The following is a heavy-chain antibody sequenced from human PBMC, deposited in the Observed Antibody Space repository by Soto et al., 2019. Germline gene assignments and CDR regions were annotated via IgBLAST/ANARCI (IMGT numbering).Heavy chain of an antibody. V-gene: IGHV3-23*01. CDR1: GCTFSTYG. Sequence: PGGSLRLSCAASGCTFSTYGMNWVRQAPGKGPEWVSGISGTGRSTYYADSVKGRFTISRDNSKNTLYLQMNSLRAEDTAVYYCAKVEEYSYGLYWGQGTLVTVSS. CDR2: ISGTGRST. D-gene: IGHD5-18*01. CDR3: AKVEEYSYGLY. J-gene: IGHJ4*02.